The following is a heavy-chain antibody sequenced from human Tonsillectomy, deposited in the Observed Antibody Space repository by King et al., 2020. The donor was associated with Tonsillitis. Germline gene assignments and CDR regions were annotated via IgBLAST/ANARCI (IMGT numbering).Heavy chain of an antibody. J-gene: IGHJ4*02. D-gene: IGHD3-10*01. CDR2: ISGSCGGT. V-gene: IGHV3-23*04. CDR1: GFTFSSYA. Sequence: VQLVESGGGLVQPGGSLRLSCAASGFTFSSYAMSWGRQAPGKGLEWVSAISGSCGGTYYADAVKGRFTISRDNSKNTLYLQMNSLRAEDTAVYYCAKDRGVSWLYWGQGTLVTVSS. CDR3: AKDRGVSWLY.